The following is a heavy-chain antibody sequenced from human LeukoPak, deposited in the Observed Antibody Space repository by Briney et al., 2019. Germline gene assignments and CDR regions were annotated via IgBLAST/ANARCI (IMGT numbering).Heavy chain of an antibody. J-gene: IGHJ4*02. V-gene: IGHV4-39*07. D-gene: IGHD3-22*01. CDR3: ALEYYDSSGPNHY. CDR2: IYYSGST. CDR1: GGSISSSSYY. Sequence: SETLSLTCTVSGGSISSSSYYWGWIRQPPGKGLEWIGSIYYSGSTYYNPSLKSRVTISVDTSKNQFSLKLSPVTAADTAVYYCALEYYDSSGPNHYWGQGTLVTVSS.